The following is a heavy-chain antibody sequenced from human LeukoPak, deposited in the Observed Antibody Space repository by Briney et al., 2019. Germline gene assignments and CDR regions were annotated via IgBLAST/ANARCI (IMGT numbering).Heavy chain of an antibody. J-gene: IGHJ4*02. CDR3: ARRPGSWFYFDY. Sequence: PGGSLRLSCAASGLTFSDYAMSWFRLAPGKGLEWVSGISDSGGSKYYADSVKGRFTISRDNSKNTLYLQMNSLRAEDTAVYYCARRPGSWFYFDYWGQGILVTVSS. CDR2: ISDSGGSK. D-gene: IGHD6-13*01. V-gene: IGHV3-23*01. CDR1: GLTFSDYA.